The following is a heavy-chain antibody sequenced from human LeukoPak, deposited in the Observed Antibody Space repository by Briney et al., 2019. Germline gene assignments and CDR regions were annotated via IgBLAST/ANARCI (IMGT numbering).Heavy chain of an antibody. Sequence: GGSLRLSCAASGFTFSSYAMSWVRQAPGKGLEWVSAISGSGGSTYYADSVKGRFTISRDNSKNTLYLQMNSLRAEDTAVYYCARDGGDAAAAGNYYYGMDVWGQGTTVTVSS. J-gene: IGHJ6*02. CDR2: ISGSGGST. CDR1: GFTFSSYA. V-gene: IGHV3-23*01. D-gene: IGHD6-13*01. CDR3: ARDGGDAAAAGNYYYGMDV.